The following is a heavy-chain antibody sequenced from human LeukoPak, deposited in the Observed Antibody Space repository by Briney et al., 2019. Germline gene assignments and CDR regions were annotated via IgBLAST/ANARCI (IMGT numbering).Heavy chain of an antibody. V-gene: IGHV4-59*08. CDR3: ARQIVVVPAAKGYWYFDL. Sequence: SETLSLTCTVSGGSISSYYWSWIRQPPGKGLEWIGYIYYSGSTNYNPSLKSRVTISVDTSKNQFSLKLSSVTAADTAVYYCARQIVVVPAAKGYWYFDLWGRGTLVTVSS. D-gene: IGHD2-2*01. CDR2: IYYSGST. CDR1: GGSISSYY. J-gene: IGHJ2*01.